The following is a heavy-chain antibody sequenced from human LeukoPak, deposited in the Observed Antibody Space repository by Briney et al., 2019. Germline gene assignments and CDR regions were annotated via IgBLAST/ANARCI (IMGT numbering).Heavy chain of an antibody. J-gene: IGHJ3*02. CDR1: GFSFSSYS. CDR3: ARVGGYYYDPRGINYAFDI. V-gene: IGHV3-48*01. CDR2: ISSSSSTI. Sequence: PGGALRLSCAASGFSFSSYSMNWVRQAPGKGLEWVSYISSSSSTIYYADSVKGRFTISRDNAKNSLYLQMNSLRAEDTAVYYCARVGGYYYDPRGINYAFDIWGQGTMVTVSS. D-gene: IGHD3-22*01.